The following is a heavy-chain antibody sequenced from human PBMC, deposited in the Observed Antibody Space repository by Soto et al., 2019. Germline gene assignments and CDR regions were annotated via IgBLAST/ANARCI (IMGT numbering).Heavy chain of an antibody. J-gene: IGHJ6*03. V-gene: IGHV4-59*08. CDR1: GGSISSYY. Sequence: SETLSLTCTVSGGSISSYYWSWIRQPPGKGLEWIGYIYYSGSTNYNPSLKSRVTISVDTSKNQFSLKLSSVTAADTAVYYCARSRITYYYYYYMDVWGKGTTVTVSS. CDR2: IYYSGST. D-gene: IGHD3-16*01. CDR3: ARSRITYYYYYYMDV.